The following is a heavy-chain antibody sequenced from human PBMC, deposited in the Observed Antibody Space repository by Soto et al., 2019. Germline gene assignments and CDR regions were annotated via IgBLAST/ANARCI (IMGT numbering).Heavy chain of an antibody. CDR1: GGSISSSYYY. CDR2: IYNSGVT. V-gene: IGHV4-39*01. Sequence: QLQLQESGPGLVKPSETLSLTCTVSGGSISSSYYYWGWIRQPPGKGLEWIASIYNSGVTYYNPSVKSPVNISVDTSKDQFSLNLTSVTAADTAVYYFARPRMVGLPNEAFEIWGQGTMVTVSS. CDR3: ARPRMVGLPNEAFEI. D-gene: IGHD2-8*01. J-gene: IGHJ3*02.